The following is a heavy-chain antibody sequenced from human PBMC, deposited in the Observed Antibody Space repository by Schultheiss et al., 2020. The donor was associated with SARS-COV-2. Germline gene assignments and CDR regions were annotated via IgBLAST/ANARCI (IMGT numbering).Heavy chain of an antibody. CDR1: GGTFSSYA. V-gene: IGHV1-69*05. J-gene: IGHJ6*02. CDR3: AKSRGYDIPFGMDV. Sequence: SVKVSCKASGGTFSSYAISWVRQAPGQGLEWMGGIIPIFGTANYAQKFQGRVTMTRDTSTSTVYMELSSLRSEDTAVYYCAKSRGYDIPFGMDVWGQGTTVTVSS. D-gene: IGHD3-9*01. CDR2: IIPIFGTA.